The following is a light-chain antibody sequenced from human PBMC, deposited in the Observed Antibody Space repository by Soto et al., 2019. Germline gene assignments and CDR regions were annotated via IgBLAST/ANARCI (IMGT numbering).Light chain of an antibody. CDR1: SSDVGGYNY. CDR3: SSYTSSSTRV. CDR2: DVS. J-gene: IGLJ1*01. Sequence: QSVLPQAASVSGSPGQSSTISCTGTSSDVGGYNYVSWYQQHPGKAPKLMIYDVSNRPSGVSNRFSGSKSGNTASLTISGLQAEDEADYYCSSYTSSSTRVFGTGTKVTVL. V-gene: IGLV2-14*01.